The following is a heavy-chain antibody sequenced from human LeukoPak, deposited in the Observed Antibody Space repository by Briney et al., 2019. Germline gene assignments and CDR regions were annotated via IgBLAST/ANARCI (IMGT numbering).Heavy chain of an antibody. Sequence: GSLRLXXXXSGFTFXXYAMSWVRQAPGKGLEWVSAISGSGGSTYYADSVKGRFTISRDNSKNTLYLQMNSLRAEDTAVYYCAKDPGYSSGWYGINWFDPWGQGTLVTVSS. V-gene: IGHV3-23*01. CDR2: ISGSGGST. D-gene: IGHD6-19*01. CDR1: GFTFXXYA. CDR3: AKDPGYSSGWYGINWFDP. J-gene: IGHJ5*02.